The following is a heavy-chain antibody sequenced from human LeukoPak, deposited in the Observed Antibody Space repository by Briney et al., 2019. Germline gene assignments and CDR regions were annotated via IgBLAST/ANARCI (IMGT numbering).Heavy chain of an antibody. J-gene: IGHJ4*02. V-gene: IGHV1-3*01. Sequence: GASVKVSCKASGYTFTSYAMHWVRQAPGQRLEWMGWINAGNGNTKYSQKFQGRVTMTRNTSISTAYMELSSLRSEDTAVYYCATDPYSSSSDYWGQGTLVTVSS. D-gene: IGHD6-13*01. CDR3: ATDPYSSSSDY. CDR1: GYTFTSYA. CDR2: INAGNGNT.